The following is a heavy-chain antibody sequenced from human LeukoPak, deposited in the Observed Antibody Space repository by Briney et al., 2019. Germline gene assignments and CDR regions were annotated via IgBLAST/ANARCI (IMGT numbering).Heavy chain of an antibody. CDR2: IHHSGRS. CDR1: ADSFSSGGHY. CDR3: ARGGNRFGGFYFDY. J-gene: IGHJ4*02. D-gene: IGHD3-10*01. V-gene: IGHV4-31*11. Sequence: SQTLSPTCAVSADSFSSGGHYWAWIRQFPGKGLESIGFIHHSGRSRHNPSLKDRVAISVDTSRKQFALKLSSVTAADTAMYYCARGGNRFGGFYFDYWGQGSQVIVSS.